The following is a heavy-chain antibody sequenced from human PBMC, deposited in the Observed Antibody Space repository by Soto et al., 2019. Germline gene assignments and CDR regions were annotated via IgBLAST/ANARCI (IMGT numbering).Heavy chain of an antibody. J-gene: IGHJ6*02. Sequence: SVKVSCKASGGTFSSYAISWVRQAPGQGLEWMGGIIPIFGTANYAQKFQGGVTITADESTSTAYMELSSLRSEDTAVYYCARVAGNIVYYYGMDVWGQGTTVTV. CDR1: GGTFSSYA. CDR2: IIPIFGTA. V-gene: IGHV1-69*13. D-gene: IGHD1-1*01. CDR3: ARVAGNIVYYYGMDV.